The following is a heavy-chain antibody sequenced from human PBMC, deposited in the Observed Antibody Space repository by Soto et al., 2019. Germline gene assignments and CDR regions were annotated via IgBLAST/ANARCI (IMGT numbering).Heavy chain of an antibody. J-gene: IGHJ4*02. Sequence: PLETLPLTCPVSGGSISSGDYYWSWIRQPPGKGLEWIGYIYYSGSTYYSPSLKSRLTISLDTSNNQFSLKLSSVTAADTAVYFCARDTGGARDSSGYSFWGQGTLLTVSS. CDR3: ARDTGGARDSSGYSF. CDR2: IYYSGST. CDR1: GGSISSGDYY. V-gene: IGHV4-30-4*01. D-gene: IGHD3-22*01.